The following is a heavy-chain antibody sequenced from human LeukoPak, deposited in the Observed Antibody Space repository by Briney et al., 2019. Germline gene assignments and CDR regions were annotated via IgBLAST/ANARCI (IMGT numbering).Heavy chain of an antibody. J-gene: IGHJ5*02. D-gene: IGHD5-18*01. CDR1: GGSFSGYY. CDR3: ASIIPGYSYGSWFDP. V-gene: IGHV4-34*01. Sequence: SETLSLTCAVYGGSFSGYYWSWIRQPPGKGLEWIGEINHSGSTNYNPSLKSRVTISVDTYKNQFSLKLSSVTAADTAVYYCASIIPGYSYGSWFDPWGQGTLVTVSS. CDR2: INHSGST.